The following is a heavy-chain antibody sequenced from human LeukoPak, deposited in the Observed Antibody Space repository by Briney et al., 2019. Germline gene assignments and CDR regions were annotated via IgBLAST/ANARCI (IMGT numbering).Heavy chain of an antibody. CDR1: GYSFTNFW. V-gene: IGHV5-51*01. CDR2: IYPGDSDT. CDR3: ARHEGPTHYFHMDV. J-gene: IGHJ6*03. Sequence: GESLKTSCEGSGYSFTNFWIGWVRQMPGKGLEWMGIIYPGDSDTRYSPSFQGQVTISADKSISTAYLQWSSLKASDTAMYYCARHEGPTHYFHMDVWGKGTTVTVSS.